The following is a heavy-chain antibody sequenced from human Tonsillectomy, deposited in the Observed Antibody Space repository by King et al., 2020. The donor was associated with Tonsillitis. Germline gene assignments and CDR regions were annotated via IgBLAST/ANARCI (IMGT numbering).Heavy chain of an antibody. J-gene: IGHJ4*02. V-gene: IGHV3-33*05. D-gene: IGHD6-19*01. CDR2: ISSDGNNI. CDR1: GFSFSNYG. CDR3: ARERLYSSEWGVDN. Sequence: VQLVESGGGVVQPGRSLRLSCVAFGFSFSNYGMHWVRQAPGKGLEWVAVISSDGNNIHYADFVKGRFTISRENSKNTLYLQMSGLRAEDTAVYYCARERLYSSEWGVDNWGQGTLLTVSS.